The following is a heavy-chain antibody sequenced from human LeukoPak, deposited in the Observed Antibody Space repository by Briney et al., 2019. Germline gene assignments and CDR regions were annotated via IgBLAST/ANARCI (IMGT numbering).Heavy chain of an antibody. CDR3: ARDTMVRGVILTHGFDP. D-gene: IGHD3-10*01. V-gene: IGHV1-18*01. CDR2: ISAYNGNT. Sequence: GASVKVSCKASGYTFTSYGISWVRPAPGQGLEWMGWISAYNGNTNYAQKLQGRVTMTTDTSTSTAYMELRSLRSDDTAVYYCARDTMVRGVILTHGFDPWGQGTLVTVSS. CDR1: GYTFTSYG. J-gene: IGHJ5*02.